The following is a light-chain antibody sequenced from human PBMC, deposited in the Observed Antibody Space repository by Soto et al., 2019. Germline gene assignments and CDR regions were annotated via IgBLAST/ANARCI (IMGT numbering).Light chain of an antibody. Sequence: DIQMTQSPSTLSASVGDRVTITCRASQSISSWLAWYQQKPGKAPKLLIYDASSLESGVQSRFSGSGSGTEFTLTISSLQPDDFATYYCQKYNSAPLSFGGGTKVDIK. CDR3: QKYNSAPLS. CDR2: DAS. CDR1: QSISSW. J-gene: IGKJ4*01. V-gene: IGKV1-5*01.